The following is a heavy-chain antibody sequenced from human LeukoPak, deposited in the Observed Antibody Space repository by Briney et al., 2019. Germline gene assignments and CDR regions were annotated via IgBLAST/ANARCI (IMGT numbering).Heavy chain of an antibody. J-gene: IGHJ5*02. V-gene: IGHV1-2*02. D-gene: IGHD3-3*01. CDR2: INPNSGGT. Sequence: ASVKVSCKASGYTFTGYYMHWVRQAPGQGLEWMGWINPNSGGTNYAQKFQGRVTMTRDTSISTAYMELSRLRSDDTAVYYCARYDGDFWSSRYNWFDPWGQGTLVTVSS. CDR3: ARYDGDFWSSRYNWFDP. CDR1: GYTFTGYY.